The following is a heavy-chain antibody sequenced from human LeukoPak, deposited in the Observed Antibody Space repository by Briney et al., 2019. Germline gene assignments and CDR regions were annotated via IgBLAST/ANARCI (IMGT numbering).Heavy chain of an antibody. Sequence: PGGSLRLSCAASGFTFSSYAMSWVRQAPGKGLEWVSAISGGGGGTFYADSVKGRFTLSRDNSKNTLYLQMNSLRAEDTAVYYCAKLGGATDFDYWGQGTLVTVSS. D-gene: IGHD1-26*01. V-gene: IGHV3-23*01. CDR3: AKLGGATDFDY. CDR1: GFTFSSYA. J-gene: IGHJ4*02. CDR2: ISGGGGGT.